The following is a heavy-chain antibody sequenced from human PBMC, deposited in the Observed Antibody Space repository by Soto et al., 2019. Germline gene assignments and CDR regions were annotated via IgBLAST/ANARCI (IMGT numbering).Heavy chain of an antibody. CDR1: NVSFSGYY. CDR3: ARVSCSGISCYLTTRYQYYVLDI. Sequence: SETLSLTCAFYNVSFSGYYWTCVRHSPERWLEWIGEITHSGSTNYSPSLRSRVTISVDTSKNHFFLNLRSVTAADSGIYFFARVSCSGISCYLTTRYQYYVLDIRGHGTTVT. CDR2: ITHSGST. D-gene: IGHD2-15*01. J-gene: IGHJ6*01. V-gene: IGHV4-34*01.